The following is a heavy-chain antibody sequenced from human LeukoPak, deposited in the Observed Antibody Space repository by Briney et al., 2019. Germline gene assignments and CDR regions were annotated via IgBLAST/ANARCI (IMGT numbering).Heavy chain of an antibody. J-gene: IGHJ4*02. CDR3: AKDLYYDILTGYYGSGSFDY. CDR2: ISGSGGST. CDR1: GFTFSSYD. Sequence: GGSLRLSCAASGFTFSSYDMSWVRQAPGKGLEWVSAISGSGGSTYYADSVKGRFTISRDNSKNTLYLQMNSLRAEDTAVYYCAKDLYYDILTGYYGSGSFDYWGQGTLVTVSS. D-gene: IGHD3-9*01. V-gene: IGHV3-23*01.